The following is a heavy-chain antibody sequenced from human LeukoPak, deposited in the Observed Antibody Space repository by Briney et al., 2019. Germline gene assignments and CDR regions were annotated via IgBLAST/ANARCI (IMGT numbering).Heavy chain of an antibody. V-gene: IGHV3-7*01. CDR2: IKQDGSEK. D-gene: IGHD2-2*02. J-gene: IGHJ3*02. CDR3: ARGWGDCTTVSCYTGGDVFDM. Sequence: GGSLRLSCVASGFTIRSYWMNWVRQAPGKGLEWVANIKQDGSEKYYVDSVKGRFTISRDNTKNSLFLQMNSLRAEDTAVYYCARGWGDCTTVSCYTGGDVFDMWGQGTMVTVSS. CDR1: GFTIRSYW.